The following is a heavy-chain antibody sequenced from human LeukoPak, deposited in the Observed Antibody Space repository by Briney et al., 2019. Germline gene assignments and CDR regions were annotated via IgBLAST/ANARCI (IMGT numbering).Heavy chain of an antibody. CDR1: GFTVSSND. J-gene: IGHJ6*02. V-gene: IGHV3-53*01. CDR2: IYSGGST. D-gene: IGHD3-10*01. CDR3: ARDPNYYGSANLALDV. Sequence: GGSLRLSCAASGFTVSSNDMSWVRQAPGKGLEWVSVIYSGGSTFYADSVKGRFTISRDNSKNTLYLQMNSLRAEDTAVYYCARDPNYYGSANLALDVWGQATTVTVSS.